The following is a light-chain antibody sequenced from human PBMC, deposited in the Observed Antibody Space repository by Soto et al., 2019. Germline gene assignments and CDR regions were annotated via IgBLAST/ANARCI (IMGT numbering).Light chain of an antibody. CDR3: QQYNNWPPWT. CDR1: RSVTGN. J-gene: IGKJ1*01. CDR2: HAS. V-gene: IGKV3-15*01. Sequence: EIVLTQSPATLSVSPGESATLSCRASRSVTGNLAGFQQKPGQAPRLLIFHASISATCVPARFSGSGSGTAFIITISSLLSEDFALYYCQQYNNWPPWTFGQGTKVEIK.